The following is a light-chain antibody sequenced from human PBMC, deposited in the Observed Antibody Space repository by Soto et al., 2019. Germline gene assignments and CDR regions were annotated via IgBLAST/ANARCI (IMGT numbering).Light chain of an antibody. CDR3: HQRSNWL. CDR1: QSVSNY. V-gene: IGKV3-11*01. J-gene: IGKJ3*01. CDR2: DAS. Sequence: ENVLTQSPATLSLSPGERATLSCRASQSVSNYVAWYQQKPGQAPRLLIYDASNRATGIPARFSGSGSGTDFTLTISSLEPEDFAVYYCHQRSNWLFRPGTKVDIK.